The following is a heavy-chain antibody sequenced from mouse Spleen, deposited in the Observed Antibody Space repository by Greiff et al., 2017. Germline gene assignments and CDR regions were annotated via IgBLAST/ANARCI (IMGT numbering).Heavy chain of an antibody. CDR2: ILPGSGST. V-gene: IGHV1-9*01. Sequence: QVQLQQSGAELMKPGASVKLSCKATGYTFTGYWIEWVKQRPGHGLEWIGEILPGSGSTNYNEKFKGKATFTADTSSNTAYMQLSSLTTEDSAIYYCARIGALYNRYESDYFDYWGQGTTLTVSS. CDR1: GYTFTGYW. CDR3: ARIGALYNRYESDYFDY. D-gene: IGHD2-14*01. J-gene: IGHJ2*01.